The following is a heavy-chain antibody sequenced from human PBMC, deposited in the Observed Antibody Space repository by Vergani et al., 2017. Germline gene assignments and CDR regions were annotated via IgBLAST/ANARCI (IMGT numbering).Heavy chain of an antibody. J-gene: IGHJ2*01. CDR2: IWYDGSKE. D-gene: IGHD6-13*01. Sequence: VQLLESGGGLVQPGGSLRLSCAGSGFTLSSHAMHWVRQAPGKGLEWVAFIWYDGSKEYYADSVKGRFTISRDNAKNSLYLQMNSLRAEDTALYYCVKDIAASGNYWYFDLWGRGTLVTVSS. CDR3: VKDIAASGNYWYFDL. CDR1: GFTLSSHA. V-gene: IGHV3-30*02.